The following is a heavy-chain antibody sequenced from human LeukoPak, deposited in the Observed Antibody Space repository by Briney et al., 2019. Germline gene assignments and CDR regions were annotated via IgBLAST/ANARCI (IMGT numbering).Heavy chain of an antibody. CDR2: IFYSGST. D-gene: IGHD6-19*01. V-gene: IGHV4-59*01. CDR3: GRKKAVAGHEAFDI. CDR1: GGSISGYY. J-gene: IGHJ3*02. Sequence: PSETLSLTCTVSGGSISGYYWTWIRQPPGKGLGWIGYIFYSGSTSYNPSLKSRVAISVDTSKNQFSLKLNSVTAADTAVYYCGRKKAVAGHEAFDIWGQGTMVTVSS.